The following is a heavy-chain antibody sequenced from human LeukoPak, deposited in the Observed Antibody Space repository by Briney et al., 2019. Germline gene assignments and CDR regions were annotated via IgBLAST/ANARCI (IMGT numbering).Heavy chain of an antibody. J-gene: IGHJ4*02. CDR2: ISSSSSYI. V-gene: IGHV3-21*01. D-gene: IGHD6-13*01. CDR1: GFTFSSYS. CDR3: ARGSGIAAAGTFDY. Sequence: GGSLRLSCAASGFTFSSYSMNWVRQAPGKGLEWVSSISSSSSYIYYADSVKGRFTISRDNAKNSLYLQMNSLRAEDTAVYYCARGSGIAAAGTFDYWGQGTLVTVSS.